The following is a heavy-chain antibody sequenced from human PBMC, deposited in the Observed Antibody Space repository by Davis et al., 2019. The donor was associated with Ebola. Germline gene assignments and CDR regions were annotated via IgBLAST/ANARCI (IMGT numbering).Heavy chain of an antibody. Sequence: AASVKVSCKASGYTFTSYYMHWVRQAPGQGLEWMGWISAYNGNTNYAQKLQGRVTMTTDTSTSTAYMELRSLRSDDTAVYYCAREGWLTVNRDYYYYGMDVWGQGTTVTVSS. CDR3: AREGWLTVNRDYYYYGMDV. J-gene: IGHJ6*02. V-gene: IGHV1-18*04. CDR1: GYTFTSYY. CDR2: ISAYNGNT. D-gene: IGHD4-11*01.